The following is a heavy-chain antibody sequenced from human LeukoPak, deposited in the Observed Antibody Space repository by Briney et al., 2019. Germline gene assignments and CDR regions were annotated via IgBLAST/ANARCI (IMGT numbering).Heavy chain of an antibody. Sequence: GSLRLSCAASGFTFSSYSMNWVRQAPGKGLEWIGSIYYSGSTYYNPSLKSRVTISVDTSKNQFSLKLSSVTAADTAVYYCASGGIVVRAFDIWGQGTMVTVSS. CDR2: IYYSGST. D-gene: IGHD2-21*01. V-gene: IGHV4-59*05. CDR1: GFTFSSYSMN. CDR3: ASGGIVVRAFDI. J-gene: IGHJ3*02.